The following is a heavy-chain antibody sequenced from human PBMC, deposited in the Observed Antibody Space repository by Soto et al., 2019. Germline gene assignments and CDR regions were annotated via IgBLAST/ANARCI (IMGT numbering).Heavy chain of an antibody. Sequence: GGSLRLSCAASGFTFSSFAMSWVRQAPGKGLEWVSVISGSGGGTYYADSVKGRFTISRDNSRNTLYLQMNSLRAEDTAVYFCAKDRYSSSSVDYFDYWGQGTLVTVSS. CDR1: GFTFSSFA. CDR2: ISGSGGGT. D-gene: IGHD6-6*01. CDR3: AKDRYSSSSVDYFDY. V-gene: IGHV3-23*01. J-gene: IGHJ4*02.